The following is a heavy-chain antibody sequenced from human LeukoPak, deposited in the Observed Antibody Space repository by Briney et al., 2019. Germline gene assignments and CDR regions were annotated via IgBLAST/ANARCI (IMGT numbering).Heavy chain of an antibody. CDR3: ARGRSLWSGWLNWSDP. CDR1: GYTFTGYY. Sequence: ASVKVSCKASGYTFTGYYMHWVRQAPGQGLEWMGWINPNSGGTNYAQKFQGWVTMTRDTSISTAYIELSRLRSDDTAVYYCARGRSLWSGWLNWSDPWGQGTLVTVSS. CDR2: INPNSGGT. J-gene: IGHJ5*02. V-gene: IGHV1-2*04. D-gene: IGHD3-3*01.